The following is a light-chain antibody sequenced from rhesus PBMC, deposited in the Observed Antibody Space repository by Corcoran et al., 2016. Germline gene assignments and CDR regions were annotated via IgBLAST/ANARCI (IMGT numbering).Light chain of an antibody. V-gene: IGKV1-21*01. CDR1: RGVTND. CDR2: EAS. Sequence: DIQMTQSPSSLSASVGDRVTITCRASRGVTNDLAWYQQKTGETPRLLIYEASSLQSGIPSRFSGSGSGTDVTLTISSLQSEDFATYYCQHYYNNPTFGGGTKVEIK. CDR3: QHYYNNPT. J-gene: IGKJ4*01.